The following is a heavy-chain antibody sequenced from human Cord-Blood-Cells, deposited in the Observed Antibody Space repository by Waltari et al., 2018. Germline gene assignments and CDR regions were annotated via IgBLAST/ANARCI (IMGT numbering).Heavy chain of an antibody. CDR1: GYTFTSYH. V-gene: IGHV1-46*01. J-gene: IGHJ4*02. CDR3: ARDIRPYLSSSSFDY. Sequence: QVQLVQSGAEVKKPGASVKVSCKASGYTFTSYHMHWVRQAPGQGLGWMGIINPSGGSTSYAQKFQGRVTMTRDTSTSTVYMELSSLRSEDTAVYYCARDIRPYLSSSSFDYWGQGTLVTVSS. CDR2: INPSGGST. D-gene: IGHD6-6*01.